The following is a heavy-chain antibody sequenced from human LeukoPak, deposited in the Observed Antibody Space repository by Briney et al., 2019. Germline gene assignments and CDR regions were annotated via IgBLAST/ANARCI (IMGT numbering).Heavy chain of an antibody. D-gene: IGHD6-13*01. CDR2: IYHGGST. CDR1: GYSISSGYY. CDR3: ARVTSSSWFEGYFGY. J-gene: IGHJ4*02. V-gene: IGHV4-38-2*02. Sequence: SETLSLTCTVSGYSISSGYYWGWIRQPPGKGLEWIGNIYHGGSTYYNPSLKSRVTMSGDTSKNQFSLNLSSVTAADTAVYYCARVTSSSWFEGYFGYWGQGTLVTVSS.